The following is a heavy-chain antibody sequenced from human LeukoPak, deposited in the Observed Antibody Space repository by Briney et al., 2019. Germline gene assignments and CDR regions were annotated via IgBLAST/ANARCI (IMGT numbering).Heavy chain of an antibody. CDR2: IYTSGGT. CDR1: GASISHYY. V-gene: IGHV4-4*09. CDR3: ARLTRLSTSPDRYYLDY. J-gene: IGHJ4*02. D-gene: IGHD6-6*01. Sequence: PSETLSLTCTVSGASISHYYWSWIRQPPGKGLEWIRYIYTSGGTNYIPSLKGRVTISIDTSKNQFSLKLSSVTAADSAVYYCARLTRLSTSPDRYYLDYWGQGTLVTVSS.